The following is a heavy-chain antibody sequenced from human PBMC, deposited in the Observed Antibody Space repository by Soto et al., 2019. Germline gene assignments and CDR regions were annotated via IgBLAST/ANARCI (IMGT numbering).Heavy chain of an antibody. CDR3: AKAGFTVSGEWFDP. CDR2: ISYDGEKE. J-gene: IGHJ5*02. D-gene: IGHD3-3*01. CDR1: GFAFRSYG. V-gene: IGHV3-30*18. Sequence: QEQLVESGGGVVQPGSSLRLSCAASGFAFRSYGMNWVRQAPGKGLEWVALISYDGEKEYYADSVKGRFTISRDNSENTLFLQMSRLTTDDSGVYFCAKAGFTVSGEWFDPWGQGTRVTVSS.